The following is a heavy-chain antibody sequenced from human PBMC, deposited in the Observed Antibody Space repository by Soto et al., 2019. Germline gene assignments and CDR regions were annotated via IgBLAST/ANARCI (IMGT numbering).Heavy chain of an antibody. J-gene: IGHJ3*02. D-gene: IGHD4-17*01. CDR1: GFTFSSYA. CDR2: ISGSGGST. V-gene: IGHV3-23*01. Sequence: GGSLRLSCAASGFTFSSYAMSWVRQAPGKGLEWVSAISGSGGSTYYADSVKGRFTISRDNSKNTLYLQRNSLKAEDTAVYYCAKLSTTVSLWGAFDIWGQGTMVTVSS. CDR3: AKLSTTVSLWGAFDI.